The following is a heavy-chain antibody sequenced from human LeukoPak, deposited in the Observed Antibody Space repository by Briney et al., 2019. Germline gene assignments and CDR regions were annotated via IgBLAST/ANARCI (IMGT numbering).Heavy chain of an antibody. V-gene: IGHV3-21*05. CDR3: ARGSGNFDY. Sequence: PGGSLGLSCAASGFTFSGYSMNWVRQAPGKGLEWVSYISSRGDAIYYADSVKGRFTISRDNAKNSLYLQMNSLRAEDTAVYYCARGSGNFDYWGQGTLVTVSS. D-gene: IGHD1-26*01. CDR1: GFTFSGYS. CDR2: ISSRGDAI. J-gene: IGHJ4*02.